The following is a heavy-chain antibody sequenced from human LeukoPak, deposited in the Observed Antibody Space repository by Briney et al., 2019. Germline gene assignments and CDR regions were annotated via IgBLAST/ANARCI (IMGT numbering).Heavy chain of an antibody. Sequence: GGSLRLSCAASGFAFSTYSMNWVRQPPGQGLKWVASISLNSAAIYYADSVRGRFTISRDNAKNSLHLQMDSLRAEDTAIYYCTKHITTGATTPFYYGMDVWGQGTTVTASS. D-gene: IGHD3-22*01. CDR2: ISLNSAAI. V-gene: IGHV3-21*01. CDR3: TKHITTGATTPFYYGMDV. J-gene: IGHJ6*02. CDR1: GFAFSTYS.